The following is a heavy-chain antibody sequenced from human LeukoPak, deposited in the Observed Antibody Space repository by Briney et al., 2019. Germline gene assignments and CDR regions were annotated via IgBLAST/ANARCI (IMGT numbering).Heavy chain of an antibody. CDR2: IDYSGST. D-gene: IGHD4-17*01. CDR3: ARPSDFGDDY. V-gene: IGHV4-31*03. CDR1: GGSINSGSYY. Sequence: PSETLSLTCTVSGGSINSGSYYWSWIRQHPGKGLEWIGYIDYSGSTYYNPSLKSRVTISRDTSKNQFSLKLSSVTAADTAVYYCARPSDFGDDYWGQGGLVTVSS. J-gene: IGHJ4*02.